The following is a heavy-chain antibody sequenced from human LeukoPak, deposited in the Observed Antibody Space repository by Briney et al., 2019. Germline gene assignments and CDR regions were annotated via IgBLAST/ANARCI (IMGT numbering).Heavy chain of an antibody. J-gene: IGHJ4*02. Sequence: GGSLRLSCAASGFTFTSYAMNWVRQAPGKGVEWVSGISGSSGSTYYADSVKGRFSISRDNFKNTLYLQLNSLRVEDTAVYYCAKAHGGSYHSGIDWGQGTLVIVSS. V-gene: IGHV3-23*01. D-gene: IGHD1-26*01. CDR3: AKAHGGSYHSGID. CDR2: ISGSSGST. CDR1: GFTFTSYA.